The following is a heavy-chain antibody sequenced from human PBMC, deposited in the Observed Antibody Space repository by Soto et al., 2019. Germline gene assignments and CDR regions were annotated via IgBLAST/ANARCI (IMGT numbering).Heavy chain of an antibody. Sequence: ASVKVSCKASGYTFTSYYIHWVRQAPGQGLEWMGIINPGGGSTSYTQKLRGRVSMTRDTSTSTVYMELSNLRSEDTAVYYCARDGLGYSIGWYLDSWG. D-gene: IGHD6-19*01. V-gene: IGHV1-46*03. CDR3: ARDGLGYSIGWYLDS. J-gene: IGHJ4*01. CDR2: INPGGGST. CDR1: GYTFTSYY.